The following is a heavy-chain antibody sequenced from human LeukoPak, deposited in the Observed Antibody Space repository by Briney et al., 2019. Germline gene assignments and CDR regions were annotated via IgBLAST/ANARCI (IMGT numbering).Heavy chain of an antibody. CDR3: ATYCSSANCYIWGYYFDY. CDR1: GGTFSSYA. CDR2: IIPISGTA. V-gene: IGHV1-69*13. Sequence: SVKVSCKASGGTFSSYAISWVRQAPGQGLEWMGGIIPISGTANYAQNFQGRVTITADESTSTAYMELSSLRSEDTAMYYCATYCSSANCYIWGYYFDYWGQGTLVTVSS. J-gene: IGHJ4*02. D-gene: IGHD2-2*01.